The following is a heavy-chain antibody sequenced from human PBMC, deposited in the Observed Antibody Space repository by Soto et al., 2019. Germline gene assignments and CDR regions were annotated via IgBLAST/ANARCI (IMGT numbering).Heavy chain of an antibody. J-gene: IGHJ6*02. Sequence: QVQLQESGPGLVKHSETLSLTCTVSGDSLTNYYCSWFRQPPGKGLEWIGYIMYSGYSAYNLSLKRRVTMSMDTSKTQFSLMLESVTATDTAVYYCARHGFGPLHGLVDVSGQGTTVIVSS. D-gene: IGHD3-10*01. V-gene: IGHV4-59*08. CDR3: ARHGFGPLHGLVDV. CDR1: GDSLTNYY. CDR2: IMYSGYS.